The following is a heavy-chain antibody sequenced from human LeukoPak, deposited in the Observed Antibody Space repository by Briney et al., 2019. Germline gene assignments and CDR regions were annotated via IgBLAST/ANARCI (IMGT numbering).Heavy chain of an antibody. CDR1: GFSFSSYS. J-gene: IGHJ3*02. V-gene: IGHV3-21*01. Sequence: PGGSLRRSCAASGFSFSSYSRFWVRQAPGKGLEWVSSISDRSSFIYYADSVKGRFTISRDNAKKSLFLHMNSLRVEDTALYYCAREPHDFHEEDGFDIWGQGTLVTVSS. CDR3: AREPHDFHEEDGFDI. D-gene: IGHD5-24*01. CDR2: ISDRSSFI.